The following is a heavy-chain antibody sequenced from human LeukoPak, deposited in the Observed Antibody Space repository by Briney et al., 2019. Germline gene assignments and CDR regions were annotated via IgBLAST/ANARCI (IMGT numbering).Heavy chain of an antibody. CDR3: ARRMATIFFSGFYFDY. CDR2: INHSGST. V-gene: IGHV4-39*07. CDR1: GGSISSSSYY. Sequence: SETLSLTCTVSGGSISSSSYYWGWIRQPPGKGLEWIGEINHSGSTNYNPSLKSRVTISVDTSKNQFSLKLSSVTAADTAVYYCARRMATIFFSGFYFDYWGQGTLVTVSS. D-gene: IGHD5-24*01. J-gene: IGHJ4*02.